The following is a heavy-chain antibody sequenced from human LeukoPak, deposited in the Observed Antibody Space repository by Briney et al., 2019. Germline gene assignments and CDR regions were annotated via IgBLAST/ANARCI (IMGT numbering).Heavy chain of an antibody. D-gene: IGHD4-17*01. CDR1: GYTVTGYY. V-gene: IGHV1-2*02. J-gene: IGHJ4*02. CDR3: ARTDDYGDETVAY. CDR2: INPNSGGT. Sequence: ASVKVSCKASGYTVTGYYMHWVRQAPGQGLEWMGWINPNSGGTNYAQKFQGRVTMTRDTSISTAYMELSRLRSDDTAVYYCARTDDYGDETVAYWGQGTLVTVSS.